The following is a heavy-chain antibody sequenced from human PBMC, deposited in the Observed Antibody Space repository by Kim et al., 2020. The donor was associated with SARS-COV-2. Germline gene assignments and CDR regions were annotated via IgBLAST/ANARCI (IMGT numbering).Heavy chain of an antibody. Sequence: SETLSLTCSVSGDSISKNNYYWGWIRQSPGKNLEWIGAVYYSGSAYYNPSLRSRLTISVDTSKNHFSLQLASVTAADTAVYYCARHRGIAVTSDSWGQGTPVSVSS. CDR2: VYYSGSA. CDR1: GDSISKNNYY. CDR3: ARHRGIAVTSDS. D-gene: IGHD6-19*01. J-gene: IGHJ4*02. V-gene: IGHV4-39*01.